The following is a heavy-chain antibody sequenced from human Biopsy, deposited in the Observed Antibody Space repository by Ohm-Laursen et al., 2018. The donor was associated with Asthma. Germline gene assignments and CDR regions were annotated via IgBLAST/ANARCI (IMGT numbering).Heavy chain of an antibody. CDR3: ARDHYDISFATYGMDV. Sequence: SSVKVSCKASGGTFSSYAISWVRQAPGQGLEWMGGIIPIFGTANYAQKFQGRVTITADESTSTACMELSSLRSDDTAVYYCARDHYDISFATYGMDVWGQGTTVTVSS. J-gene: IGHJ6*02. D-gene: IGHD3-9*01. V-gene: IGHV1-69*01. CDR1: GGTFSSYA. CDR2: IIPIFGTA.